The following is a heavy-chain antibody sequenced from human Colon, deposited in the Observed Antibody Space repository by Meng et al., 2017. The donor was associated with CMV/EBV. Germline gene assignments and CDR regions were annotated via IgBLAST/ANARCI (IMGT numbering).Heavy chain of an antibody. CDR3: VHRRTIFGGFDP. CDR2: IYWNDDK. Sequence: SGPTLVKPTQTLTLTCTFSGFSFSTSGVGVGWIRQPPGKALEWLALIYWNDDKRYSPSLHTRLTITKDTSKNQVVLTMTNMDPVDTATYYCVHRRTIFGGFDPWGQGSLVTVSS. D-gene: IGHD3-3*01. CDR1: GFSFSTSGVG. J-gene: IGHJ5*02. V-gene: IGHV2-5*01.